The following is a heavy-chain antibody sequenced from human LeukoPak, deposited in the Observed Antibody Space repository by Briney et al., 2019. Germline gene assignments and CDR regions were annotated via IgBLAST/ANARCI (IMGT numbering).Heavy chain of an antibody. CDR3: ARGAAPDLYYFVY. V-gene: IGHV3-74*01. CDR1: GFTFSRYW. Sequence: PGGSLRLSCAASGFTFSRYWMHWVRQAPGKGLVWLSRINTEGGSTNYADSVKGRFTISRDNAKNTLYLQLNSLRADDTAVYYCARGAAPDLYYFVYWAQGTLVTVSS. CDR2: INTEGGST. J-gene: IGHJ4*02. D-gene: IGHD6-13*01.